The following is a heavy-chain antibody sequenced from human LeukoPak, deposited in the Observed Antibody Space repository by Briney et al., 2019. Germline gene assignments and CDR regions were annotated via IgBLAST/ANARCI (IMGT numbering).Heavy chain of an antibody. J-gene: IGHJ4*02. CDR1: GYTFTSYY. V-gene: IGHV1-46*01. CDR2: INPSGGST. CDR3: ARDKGGYNLSY. Sequence: ASVKVSCKASGYTFTSYYMHWVRQAPGQGLEWMGIINPSGGSTSYAQKFQGRVTMTRDMSTSTVYMELSSLRSGDTAVYYCARDKGGYNLSYWGQGTLVTVSS. D-gene: IGHD5-24*01.